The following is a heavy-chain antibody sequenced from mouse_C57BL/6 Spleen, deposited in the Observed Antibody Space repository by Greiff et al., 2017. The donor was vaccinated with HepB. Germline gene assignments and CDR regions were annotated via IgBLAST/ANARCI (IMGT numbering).Heavy chain of an antibody. CDR3: TRTSFYYFDY. J-gene: IGHJ2*01. CDR2: IDPETGGT. V-gene: IGHV1-15*01. CDR1: GYTFTDYE. Sequence: VQGVESGAELVRPGASVTLSCKASGYTFTDYEMHWVKQTPVHGLEWIGAIDPETGGTAYNQKFKGKAILTADKSSSTAYMELRSLTSEDSAVYYCTRTSFYYFDYWGQGTTLTVSS.